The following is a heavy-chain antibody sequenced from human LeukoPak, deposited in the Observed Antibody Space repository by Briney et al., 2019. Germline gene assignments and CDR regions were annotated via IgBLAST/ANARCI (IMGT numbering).Heavy chain of an antibody. CDR1: GCTFSSYA. Sequence: GGSLRLSCAASGCTFSSYAMSWVRQAPGKGLEWVSATSGSGGSTYYADSVKGRFTISRDNSKNTLYLQMNSLRAEDTAVYYCAKLAMATWGYDYWGQGTLVTVSS. J-gene: IGHJ4*02. V-gene: IGHV3-23*01. D-gene: IGHD5-18*01. CDR3: AKLAMATWGYDY. CDR2: TSGSGGST.